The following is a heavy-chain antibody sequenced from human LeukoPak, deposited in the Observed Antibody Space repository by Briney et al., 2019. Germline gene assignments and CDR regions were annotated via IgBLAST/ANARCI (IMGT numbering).Heavy chain of an antibody. Sequence: GASVKVSCKASGYTFTNYGISWVRQAPGQGLEWMGWISAYNGNTSYAQKLQGRVTMTTDTSTSTTYMELRSLRSDDTAVYYCARGWDSRGYSYFDYWGQGTLVTVSS. J-gene: IGHJ4*02. V-gene: IGHV1-18*01. CDR2: ISAYNGNT. CDR1: GYTFTNYG. D-gene: IGHD3-22*01. CDR3: ARGWDSRGYSYFDY.